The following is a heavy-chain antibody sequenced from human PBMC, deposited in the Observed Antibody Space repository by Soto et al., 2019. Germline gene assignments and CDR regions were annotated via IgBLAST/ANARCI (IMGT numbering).Heavy chain of an antibody. D-gene: IGHD6-19*01. CDR2: ISYDGSNK. V-gene: IGHV3-30-3*01. Sequence: QVQLVESGGGVVQPGRSLRLSCAASGFTFSSYAMHWVRQAPGKGLEWVAVISYDGSNKYYADSVKGRFTISRDNSKNTRYLQMNSLRAGDTAVYYCARDRVIGSSGVWGDYYYGMHVWGQGTTVTVSS. CDR1: GFTFSSYA. J-gene: IGHJ6*02. CDR3: ARDRVIGSSGVWGDYYYGMHV.